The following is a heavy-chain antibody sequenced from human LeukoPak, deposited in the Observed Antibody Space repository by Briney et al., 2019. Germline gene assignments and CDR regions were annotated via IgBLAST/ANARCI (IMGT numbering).Heavy chain of an antibody. D-gene: IGHD4-11*01. Sequence: GSLRLSCAASGFTFSSYAMSWVRQAPGKGLEWVSAISGSGGSTYYADSVKGRFTISRDNSKNTLYLQMNSLRAEDTAVYYCARRHDYSNYPDYWGQGTLVTVSS. CDR1: GFTFSSYA. J-gene: IGHJ4*02. CDR3: ARRHDYSNYPDY. CDR2: ISGSGGST. V-gene: IGHV3-23*01.